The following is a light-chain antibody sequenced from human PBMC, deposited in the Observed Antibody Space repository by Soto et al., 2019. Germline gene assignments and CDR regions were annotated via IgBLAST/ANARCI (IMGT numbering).Light chain of an antibody. CDR3: QQYGSSGT. V-gene: IGKV3-20*01. Sequence: IVMTQYPANLSVSPEERATPSCRASQSVSNNYLAWYQQKPGQAPRLLIYGASNRATGIPDRFSGSGSGTDFTLTISRLEPEDFAVYYCQQYGSSGTFGQGTKVDIK. CDR1: QSVSNNY. CDR2: GAS. J-gene: IGKJ1*01.